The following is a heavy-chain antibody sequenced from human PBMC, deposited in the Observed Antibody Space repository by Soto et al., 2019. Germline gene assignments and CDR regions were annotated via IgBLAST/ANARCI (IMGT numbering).Heavy chain of an antibody. D-gene: IGHD3-9*01. CDR3: GKARYLLVDQPLYFES. CDR2: ISGSGEIT. Sequence: GGSLRLSCAASGFPFRSYAMGWVRQAPGKGQEWISVISGSGEITLYTDSVKGRFTISRDFPNNTLSLQMSSLRADDTAIYYCGKARYLLVDQPLYFESWGQGTLVTVSS. V-gene: IGHV3-23*01. J-gene: IGHJ4*02. CDR1: GFPFRSYA.